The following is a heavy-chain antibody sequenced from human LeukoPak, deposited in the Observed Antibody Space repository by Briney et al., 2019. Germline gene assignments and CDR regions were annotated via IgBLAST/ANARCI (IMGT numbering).Heavy chain of an antibody. CDR2: IYYSGST. CDR3: ARRDEYGDDAFDY. CDR1: GGSISSSSYY. D-gene: IGHD4-17*01. V-gene: IGHV4-39*01. Sequence: PSETLSLTCTVSGGSISSSSYYWGWIRQPPGKGLEWIGSIYYSGSTYYNPSLKSRVTISVDTSKNQFSLKLSSVTAADTAVYYCARRDEYGDDAFDYWGQETLVTVSS. J-gene: IGHJ4*02.